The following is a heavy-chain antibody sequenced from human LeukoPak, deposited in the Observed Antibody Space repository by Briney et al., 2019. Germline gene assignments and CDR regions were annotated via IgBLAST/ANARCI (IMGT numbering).Heavy chain of an antibody. D-gene: IGHD3-16*01. CDR1: GGSFSAYY. V-gene: IGHV4-34*01. J-gene: IGHJ6*03. CDR2: ISHNGNS. CDR3: ERLYTYPYFYMDV. Sequence: PSETLSLTCAVYGGSFSAYYWSWIRQPPGEGLEWIGEISHNGNSDYNPSLTSRVTISVDASKNQSSLDLMSVTAADTAVYYCERLYTYPYFYMDVWGKGTTVTVSS.